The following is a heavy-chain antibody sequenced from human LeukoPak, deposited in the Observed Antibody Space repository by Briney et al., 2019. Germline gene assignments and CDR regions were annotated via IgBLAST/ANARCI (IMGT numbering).Heavy chain of an antibody. CDR1: GFAFSTYA. CDR2: ISWNSGSI. J-gene: IGHJ4*02. V-gene: IGHV3-9*01. Sequence: GGSLRLSCAASGFAFSTYAMSWVRQAPGKGLEWVSGISWNSGSIDYADSVKGRFTISRDNAKNSLYLQMNSLRVEDTAFYYCAKDNRRHYTSGPNPDSLHWGQGALVTVSS. CDR3: AKDNRRHYTSGPNPDSLH. D-gene: IGHD6-19*01.